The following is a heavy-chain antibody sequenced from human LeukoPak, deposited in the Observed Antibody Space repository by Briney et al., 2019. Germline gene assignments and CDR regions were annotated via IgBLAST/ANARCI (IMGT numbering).Heavy chain of an antibody. J-gene: IGHJ1*01. CDR3: ASGMIPFQY. CDR2: TNHSGSI. CDR1: GGSFSGHY. V-gene: IGHV4-34*01. Sequence: SETLSLTCAGYGGSFSGHYWSWIRQPPGKGLEWIGGTNHSGSINYSPSLKSRVSISVDTSKNQFSLEVTSVTAADTAVYYCASGMIPFQYWGQGTLVIVSS. D-gene: IGHD3-22*01.